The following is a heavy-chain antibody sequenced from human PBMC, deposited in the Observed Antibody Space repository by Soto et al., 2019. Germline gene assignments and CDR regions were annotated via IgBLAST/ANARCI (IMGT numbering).Heavy chain of an antibody. CDR1: GYTFASYA. Sequence: EASVKVSCKASGYTFASYAISWMRQAPGQGLEWMGWISAYNGNTNYARKLQGRVTMTTDTSTSTAYMELRSLRSDDTAVYYCASSWPLYCSSTSCPDYYYGMDVWGQGTKVTVSS. V-gene: IGHV1-18*01. CDR2: ISAYNGNT. J-gene: IGHJ6*02. CDR3: ASSWPLYCSSTSCPDYYYGMDV. D-gene: IGHD2-2*01.